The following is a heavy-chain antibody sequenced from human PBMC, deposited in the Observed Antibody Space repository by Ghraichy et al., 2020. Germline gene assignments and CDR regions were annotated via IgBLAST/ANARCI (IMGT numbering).Heavy chain of an antibody. J-gene: IGHJ3*02. CDR1: GFTFGIYW. V-gene: IGHV3-7*03. Sequence: GESLNISCAASGFTFGIYWMTWVRQASGKGLEWVANIKHDGSEKSYVDSVKGRFTISRDNAKNSVYLQMNILRAEDTAVYYCAATRAPYDSSVYYPRHIFEMWGQGTMVTVSS. D-gene: IGHD3-22*01. CDR2: IKHDGSEK. CDR3: AATRAPYDSSVYYPRHIFEM.